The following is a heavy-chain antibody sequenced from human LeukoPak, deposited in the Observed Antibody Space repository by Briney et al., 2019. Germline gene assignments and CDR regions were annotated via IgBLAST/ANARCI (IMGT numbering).Heavy chain of an antibody. Sequence: GGSLRLSCTASGFTFSSYGMHWVRQAPGKGLEWVAVTWYDGSNKYYAASVKGRFTISRDNSKNTLYLQMNSLRAEDTAVYYCAKEPGNLWGTDMVTGGFDPWGQGTLVTVSS. CDR2: TWYDGSNK. J-gene: IGHJ5*02. D-gene: IGHD5-18*01. CDR1: GFTFSSYG. CDR3: AKEPGNLWGTDMVTGGFDP. V-gene: IGHV3-33*06.